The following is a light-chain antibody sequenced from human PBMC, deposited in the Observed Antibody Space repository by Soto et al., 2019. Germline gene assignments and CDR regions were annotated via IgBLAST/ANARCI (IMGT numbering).Light chain of an antibody. CDR2: AAS. V-gene: IGKV3-20*01. CDR1: QSVSSN. CDR3: QQYGSSPGT. J-gene: IGKJ1*01. Sequence: EIGMTQSPATLSVSPGERATLSCRASQSVSSNLAWYQQKPGQAPRLLIFAASSRATGIPDRFSGSASGTDFTLTIGRLEPEDFAVYYCQQYGSSPGTFGQGTKVDIK.